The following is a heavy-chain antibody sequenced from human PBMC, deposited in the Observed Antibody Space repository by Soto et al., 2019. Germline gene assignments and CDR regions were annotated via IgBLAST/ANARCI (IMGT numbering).Heavy chain of an antibody. CDR3: AKNGLSNSPSAIDS. J-gene: IGHJ4*02. V-gene: IGHV3-30*18. D-gene: IGHD1-1*01. CDR2: ISYDGSNK. CDR1: GFTFSSYG. Sequence: PGGSLRLSCAASGFTFSSYGMHWVRQAPGKGLEWVAVISYDGSNKYYADSVKGRFTISRDNSKNTLYPQMNSLRAEDTAIYFCAKNGLSNSPSAIDSWGQGTLVTVSS.